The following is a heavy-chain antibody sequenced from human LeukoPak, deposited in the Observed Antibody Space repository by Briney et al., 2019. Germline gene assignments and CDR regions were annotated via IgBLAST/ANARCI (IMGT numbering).Heavy chain of an antibody. CDR3: ARVLVKTRGNYFHDDY. CDR1: GYTFTSYG. V-gene: IGHV1-18*01. Sequence: ASVKVSCKASGYTFTSYGISWARQAPGQGLEWMGWISAYDDRRNSVQRFQDRITMTTDTSTSTSYLELRNLRSDDTAVYYCARVLVKTRGNYFHDDYWGQGTLVTVSS. D-gene: IGHD2/OR15-2a*01. J-gene: IGHJ4*02. CDR2: ISAYDDRR.